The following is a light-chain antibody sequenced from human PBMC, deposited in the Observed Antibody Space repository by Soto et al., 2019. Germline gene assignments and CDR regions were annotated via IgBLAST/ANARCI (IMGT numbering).Light chain of an antibody. Sequence: IVLTQSPGTLSLSPGERATLSCRASQSVGSSYLAWFQQKPGQAPRLLIYGASSRATGVPDRFSGSGSGTDFSLTISRLEPEDFAVYYCHQYGSSLRTFGQGTKVDIK. V-gene: IGKV3-20*01. CDR1: QSVGSSY. CDR3: HQYGSSLRT. J-gene: IGKJ1*01. CDR2: GAS.